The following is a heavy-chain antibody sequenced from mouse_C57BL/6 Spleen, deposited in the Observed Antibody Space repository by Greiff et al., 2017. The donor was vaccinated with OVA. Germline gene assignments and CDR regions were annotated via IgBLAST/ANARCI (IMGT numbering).Heavy chain of an antibody. V-gene: IGHV1-26*01. CDR3: ARGITTVKVYAMDY. CDR2: INPNNGGT. J-gene: IGHJ4*01. Sequence: VQLQQSGPELVKPGASVKISCKASGYTFTDYYMNWVKQSHGKSLEWIGDINPNNGGTSYNQKFKGKATLTVDKSSSTAYMELRSLTSEDSAVYYCARGITTVKVYAMDYWGQGTSVTVSS. D-gene: IGHD1-1*01. CDR1: GYTFTDYY.